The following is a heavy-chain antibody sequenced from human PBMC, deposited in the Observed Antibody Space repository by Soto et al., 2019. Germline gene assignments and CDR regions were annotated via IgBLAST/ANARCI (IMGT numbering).Heavy chain of an antibody. Sequence: QVQLVESGGGVVQPGRSLRLSCAASGFTFSSYAMHWVRQAPGKGLEWVAVVSYDGSDKYYADSVKGRFTISRDKSKNTLYLQMNRLRADDTAVYYCARDMAPEDNSYGMDVWGQGTTVTVSS. J-gene: IGHJ6*02. CDR1: GFTFSSYA. V-gene: IGHV3-30-3*01. CDR2: VSYDGSDK. CDR3: ARDMAPEDNSYGMDV. D-gene: IGHD3-10*01.